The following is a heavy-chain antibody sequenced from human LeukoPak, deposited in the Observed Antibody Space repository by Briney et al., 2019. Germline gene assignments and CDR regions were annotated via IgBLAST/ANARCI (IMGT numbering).Heavy chain of an antibody. Sequence: ASVKVSCKASGYTFTSYYMHWVRQAPGQGPEWMGIINPSGGSTSYAQKFQGRVTMTRDMSTSTVYMELSSLRSEDTAVYYCASGSKYYYMDVWGKGTTVTVSS. V-gene: IGHV1-46*01. J-gene: IGHJ6*03. CDR2: INPSGGST. CDR1: GYTFTSYY. CDR3: ASGSKYYYMDV.